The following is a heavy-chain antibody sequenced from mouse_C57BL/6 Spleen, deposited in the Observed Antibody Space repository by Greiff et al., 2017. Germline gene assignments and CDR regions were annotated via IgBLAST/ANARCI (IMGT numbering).Heavy chain of an antibody. V-gene: IGHV1-59*01. CDR3: ARTAYYSNSYFDY. CDR2: IDPSDSYT. J-gene: IGHJ2*01. Sequence: VQLQQPGAELVRPGTSVKLSCKASGYTFTSYWMHWVKQRPGQGLEWIGVIDPSDSYTNYNQKFKGKATLTVDTSSRTAYMHLSSLTSEDSAVYYGARTAYYSNSYFDYWGQGTTLTGSS. D-gene: IGHD2-5*01. CDR1: GYTFTSYW.